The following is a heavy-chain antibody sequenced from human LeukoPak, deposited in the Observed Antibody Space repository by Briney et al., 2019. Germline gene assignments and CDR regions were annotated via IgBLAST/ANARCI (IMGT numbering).Heavy chain of an antibody. CDR2: IYYSGST. CDR1: GGSISSGGYS. Sequence: SETLSLTCAVSGGSISSGGYSWSWIRQPPGKGLEWIGSIYYSGSTYYNPSLKSRVTISVDTSKNQFSLKLSSVTAADTAVYYCARGLNWFDPWGQGTLVTVSS. V-gene: IGHV4-39*01. CDR3: ARGLNWFDP. J-gene: IGHJ5*02.